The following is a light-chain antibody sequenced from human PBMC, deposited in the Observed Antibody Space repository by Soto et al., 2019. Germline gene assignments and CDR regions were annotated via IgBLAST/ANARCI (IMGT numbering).Light chain of an antibody. CDR1: QDISNY. J-gene: IGKJ2*01. CDR2: DAS. V-gene: IGKV1-33*01. CDR3: QQYSSVLPYT. Sequence: DIQMTHSPSSLSTSLGDRVTITCQASQDISNYLNWYQQKPGKAPKLLIYDASNLEAGVPSRFSGSGSGTDFTFTISSLQPEDSATYYCQQYSSVLPYTFGQGTKLEIK.